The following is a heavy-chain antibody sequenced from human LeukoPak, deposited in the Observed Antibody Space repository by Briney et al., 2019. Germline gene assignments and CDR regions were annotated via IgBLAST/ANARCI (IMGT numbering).Heavy chain of an antibody. V-gene: IGHV1-2*02. J-gene: IGHJ3*02. CDR3: AALIDIVVVPAAMDAFDI. CDR1: GYTFTGYY. CDR2: INPNSGGT. D-gene: IGHD2-2*01. Sequence: GASVKVSCKASGYTFTGYYMHWVRQAPGQGLEWMGWINPNSGGTNCAQKFQGRVTMTRDTSISTAYMELSRLRSDDTAVYYCAALIDIVVVPAAMDAFDIWGQGTMVTVSS.